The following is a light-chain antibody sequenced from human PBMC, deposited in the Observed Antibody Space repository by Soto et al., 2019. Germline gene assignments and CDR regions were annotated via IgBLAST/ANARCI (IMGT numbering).Light chain of an antibody. J-gene: IGLJ2*01. CDR2: DVS. V-gene: IGLV2-14*01. CDR1: ISDVGAYNY. Sequence: QSALTQPASVSGSPGQSITISCTGTISDVGAYNYVSWYQQHPSTAPKLMVYDVSNRPSGVSYRFSGSKSGNTASLTISGLQAEDEADYYCSSYTGSSTVIFGGGTKLTVL. CDR3: SSYTGSSTVI.